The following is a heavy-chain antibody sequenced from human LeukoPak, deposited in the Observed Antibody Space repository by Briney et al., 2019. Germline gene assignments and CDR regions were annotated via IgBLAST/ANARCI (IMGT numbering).Heavy chain of an antibody. J-gene: IGHJ4*02. CDR2: ISDNGRTQ. Sequence: PGRSLRLSCAASGITFSNFGMHWVRQAPGKGLEGVAVISDNGRTQYYADSVKGRFTISRDNSKNTLYLQMNSLRAEDTAVYYCAKDYSKVYYFDYWGQGTLVTVSS. CDR3: AKDYSKVYYFDY. V-gene: IGHV3-30*18. CDR1: GITFSNFG. D-gene: IGHD4-11*01.